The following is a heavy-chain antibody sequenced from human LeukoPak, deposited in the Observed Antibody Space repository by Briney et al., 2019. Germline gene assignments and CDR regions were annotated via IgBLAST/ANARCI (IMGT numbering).Heavy chain of an antibody. D-gene: IGHD6-13*01. CDR1: GLTVSTNY. CDR2: IYTGGST. CDR3: ARPYSSSWENFHY. Sequence: GGSLRLSCAASGLTVSTNYMSWVRQAPGKGLEWVSVIYTGGSTYYGDSVKGRFTISRDNSKNTLYLQMNSLRAEDTAVYYCARPYSSSWENFHYWGQGTLVTVSS. J-gene: IGHJ4*02. V-gene: IGHV3-66*01.